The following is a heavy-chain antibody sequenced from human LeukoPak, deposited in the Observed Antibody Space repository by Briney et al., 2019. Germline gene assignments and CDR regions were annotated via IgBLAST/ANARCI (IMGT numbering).Heavy chain of an antibody. CDR3: ARGHSGSYLAFDY. Sequence: SETLSLTCTVSVGSVSFYYWSWIRQPPGKGLEWLVYIYSSGSTNYNPSLKSRVTISVDTSKNQFSLRLSSVTATDTAVYYCARGHSGSYLAFDYWGQGNLVTVSS. CDR1: VGSVSFYY. J-gene: IGHJ4*02. V-gene: IGHV4-59*02. D-gene: IGHD1-26*01. CDR2: IYSSGST.